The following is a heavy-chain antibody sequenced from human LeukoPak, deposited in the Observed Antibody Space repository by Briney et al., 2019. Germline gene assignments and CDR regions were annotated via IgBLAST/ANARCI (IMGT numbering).Heavy chain of an antibody. CDR1: GSTFSSYA. V-gene: IGHV3-30*04. J-gene: IGHJ4*02. CDR2: ISYDGSNK. Sequence: PGRSLRLSCAASGSTFSSYAMHWVRQDPGKGLEWVAVISYDGSNKYYADSVKGRFTISRDNSKNTLYLQMNSLRAEDTAVYYCARDRYYYGSGSYFDYWGQGTLVTVSS. D-gene: IGHD3-10*01. CDR3: ARDRYYYGSGSYFDY.